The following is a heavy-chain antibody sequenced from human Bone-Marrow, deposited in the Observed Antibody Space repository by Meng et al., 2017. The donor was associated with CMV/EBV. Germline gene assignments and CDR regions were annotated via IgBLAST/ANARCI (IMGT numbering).Heavy chain of an antibody. CDR1: DGSFNAYY. CDR2: TNHSGNT. V-gene: IGHV4-34*01. CDR3: ASESATYLGGRIYYQGMDV. J-gene: IGHJ6*02. Sequence: SETLSLTCTVYDGSFNAYYYNWFRQAPGTGLELIGETNHSGNTNYNPSLKSRVTMSVDKSRNQFSLRMSSVTAAGTAVYYCASESATYLGGRIYYQGMDVWGQGATVTVSS. D-gene: IGHD1-26*01.